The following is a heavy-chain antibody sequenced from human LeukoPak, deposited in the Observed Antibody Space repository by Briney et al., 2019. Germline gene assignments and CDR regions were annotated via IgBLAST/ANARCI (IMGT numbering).Heavy chain of an antibody. CDR1: GFTFSNAW. V-gene: IGHV3-15*01. D-gene: IGHD4-17*01. Sequence: GGSLRLSCAASGFTFSNAWMSWVRQAPGKGLEWVGRIKSKTDGGTTDYAAPVKGRFTISRDDSKNTLFLQMNSLKTEDTAVYYCTTIYTVTTPSFDYWGQGTLVTVSS. CDR2: IKSKTDGGTT. CDR3: TTIYTVTTPSFDY. J-gene: IGHJ4*02.